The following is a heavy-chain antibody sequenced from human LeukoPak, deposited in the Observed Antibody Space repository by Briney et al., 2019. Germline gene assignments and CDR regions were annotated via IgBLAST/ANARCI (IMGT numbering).Heavy chain of an antibody. Sequence: SETLSLTCTVSGGSISSGSYYRSWIRQPAGKGLEWIGRIYSSGSTNYNPSLKSRVTISVDTSKNHFSLRLSSVTAADTAVYYCARVVGAMSFDYWGQGTLVTVSS. D-gene: IGHD1-26*01. CDR3: ARVVGAMSFDY. V-gene: IGHV4-61*02. CDR1: GGSISSGSYY. CDR2: IYSSGST. J-gene: IGHJ4*02.